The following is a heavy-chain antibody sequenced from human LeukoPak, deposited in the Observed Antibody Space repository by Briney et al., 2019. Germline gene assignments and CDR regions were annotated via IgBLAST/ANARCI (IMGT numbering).Heavy chain of an antibody. V-gene: IGHV4-61*02. J-gene: IGHJ4*02. CDR2: IYTSGST. CDR3: ARGVYNLALVFDY. D-gene: IGHD5-24*01. Sequence: SETLSLTCTVSGGSISSSSYNWGWIRQPAGKGLEWIGRIYTSGSTNYNPSLKTRVTVSSDTSKNQFSLKLSSVTAADTAVYYCARGVYNLALVFDYWGQGSLVTVSS. CDR1: GGSISSSSYN.